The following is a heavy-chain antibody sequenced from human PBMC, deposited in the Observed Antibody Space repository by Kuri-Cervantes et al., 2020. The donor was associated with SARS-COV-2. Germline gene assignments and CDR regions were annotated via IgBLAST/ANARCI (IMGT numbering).Heavy chain of an antibody. CDR1: GFTFSNAW. D-gene: IGHD5-18*01. J-gene: IGHJ6*02. Sequence: GGSLRLSCAASGFTFSNAWMNWVRQAPGKGLEWVGRIKSKTDGRTTDYAAPVKGRFTISRDDSKNTLYLQMNSLKTEDTAVYYCTTVGTGYSYGFDYYGMDVWGQGTTVTVSS. CDR2: IKSKTDGRTT. V-gene: IGHV3-15*07. CDR3: TTVGTGYSYGFDYYGMDV.